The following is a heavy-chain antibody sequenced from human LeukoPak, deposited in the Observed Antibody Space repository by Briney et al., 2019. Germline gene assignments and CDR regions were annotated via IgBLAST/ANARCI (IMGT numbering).Heavy chain of an antibody. CDR1: GFTFSREW. CDR3: ARTYDFGVGPLGDAFDN. CDR2: IDTDGRII. Sequence: PGGSLRLSCAASGFTFSREWMHWVRHTPGKGLVWLSRIDTDGRIISYADSVKGRFTISRDNAEDSVYLQMNSLRVEDTAVYYYARTYDFGVGPLGDAFDNWGQGTLVTVSS. D-gene: IGHD3-3*01. V-gene: IGHV3-74*01. J-gene: IGHJ3*02.